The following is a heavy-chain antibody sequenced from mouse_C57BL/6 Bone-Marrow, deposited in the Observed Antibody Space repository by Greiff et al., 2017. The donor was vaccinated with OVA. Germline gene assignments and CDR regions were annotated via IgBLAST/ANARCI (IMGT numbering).Heavy chain of an antibody. Sequence: EVQLQQSGPGLAKPSQTLSLTCSVTGYSITSDYWNWLLKFPGNKLEYMGYISYSGSTYYNPSLKSRISITRDTSKNQYYLQLNSVTPEDTATYYCARYSRSGYSFDDWGQGTTLTVSS. D-gene: IGHD3-2*02. V-gene: IGHV3-8*01. CDR1: GYSITSDY. CDR3: ARYSRSGYSFDD. J-gene: IGHJ2*01. CDR2: ISYSGST.